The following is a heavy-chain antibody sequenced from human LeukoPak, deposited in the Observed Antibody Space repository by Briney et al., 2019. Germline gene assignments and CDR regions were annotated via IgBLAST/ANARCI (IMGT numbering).Heavy chain of an antibody. CDR2: ISAYNGNT. Sequence: ASVKVCCKASGYTFTSYDISWVRQAPGQGLEWMGWISAYNGNTNYAQKLQGRVTMTTDTSTSTAYMELRSLRSDDTAVYYCARDTGVSSSWYVRGFDYWGQGTLVTVSS. D-gene: IGHD6-13*01. J-gene: IGHJ4*02. CDR3: ARDTGVSSSWYVRGFDY. CDR1: GYTFTSYD. V-gene: IGHV1-18*04.